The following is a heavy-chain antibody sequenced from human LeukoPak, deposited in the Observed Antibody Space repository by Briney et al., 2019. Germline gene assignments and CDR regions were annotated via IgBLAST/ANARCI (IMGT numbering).Heavy chain of an antibody. CDR1: GGSFSGYY. J-gene: IGHJ1*01. D-gene: IGHD3-10*01. CDR3: AKTYGSGSYYPH. V-gene: IGHV4-34*01. Sequence: PSETLSLTCAVYGGSFSGYYWSWIRQPPGKGLEWIGEINHSGSTNYNPSLKSRVTISVDTSKNQFSLKLSSVTAAETAVYYCAKTYGSGSYYPHWGQGTLVTVSS. CDR2: INHSGST.